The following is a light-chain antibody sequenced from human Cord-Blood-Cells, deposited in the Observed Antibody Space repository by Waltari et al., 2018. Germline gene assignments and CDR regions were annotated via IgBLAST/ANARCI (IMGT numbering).Light chain of an antibody. J-gene: IGLJ3*02. Sequence: QSALTQPAPVSGSPGQSITLPCTGTSSDVGSYNLVSWYQQHPGKAPKPMIYEGSKRPSGVSNRFSGSKSGNTASLTISGLQAEDEADYYCCSYAGSSTLVFGGGTKLTVL. CDR2: EGS. CDR1: SSDVGSYNL. V-gene: IGLV2-23*01. CDR3: CSYAGSSTLV.